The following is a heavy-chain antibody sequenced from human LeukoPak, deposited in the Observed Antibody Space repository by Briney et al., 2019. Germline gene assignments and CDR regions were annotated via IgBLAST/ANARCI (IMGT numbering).Heavy chain of an antibody. CDR1: GFTFSSYG. V-gene: IGHV3-30*18. D-gene: IGHD5-18*01. J-gene: IGHJ3*02. CDR3: AKGSGYSYGGSAFDI. Sequence: GRSLRLSCAASGFTFSSYGMHWVRQAPGKGLEWVAVISYDGSNKYYADSVKGRFTISRDNSKNTLYLQMNSLRAEDTAVYYCAKGSGYSYGGSAFDIWGQGTMVTVSS. CDR2: ISYDGSNK.